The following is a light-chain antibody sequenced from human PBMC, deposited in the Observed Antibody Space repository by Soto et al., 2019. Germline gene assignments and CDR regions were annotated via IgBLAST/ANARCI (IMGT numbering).Light chain of an antibody. V-gene: IGKV3-20*01. CDR3: QQYGSSPRT. CDR1: QSVSSSY. CDR2: GAS. J-gene: IGKJ1*01. Sequence: EIVLTQSPGTLSLSPEERATPSCRASQSVSSSYLAWYQQKPGQAPRLLIYGASSRATGIPDRFSGSGSGTDFTLTISRLEPEDFAVYYCQQYGSSPRTFGQGTK.